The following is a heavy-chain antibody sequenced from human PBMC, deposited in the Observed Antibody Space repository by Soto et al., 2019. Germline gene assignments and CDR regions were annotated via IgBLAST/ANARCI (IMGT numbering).Heavy chain of an antibody. D-gene: IGHD6-13*01. Sequence: EVQLVESGGGLVQPGGSLRLSCAASGFTFSSYSMNWVRQAPGKGLEWVSYISSSSSTIYYADSVKGRFTISRDNAKNSLYLQMNSLREEDTAVYYCARRWFYSSSWYYYYGMDVWGQGTTVTVSS. J-gene: IGHJ6*02. CDR2: ISSSSSTI. CDR1: GFTFSSYS. CDR3: ARRWFYSSSWYYYYGMDV. V-gene: IGHV3-48*02.